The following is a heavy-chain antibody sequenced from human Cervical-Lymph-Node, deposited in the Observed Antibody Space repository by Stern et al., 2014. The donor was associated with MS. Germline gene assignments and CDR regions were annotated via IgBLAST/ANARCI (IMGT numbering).Heavy chain of an antibody. V-gene: IGHV1-69*01. D-gene: IGHD3-10*01. CDR3: ALGGFGHYFEY. CDR1: GGTFSSSD. J-gene: IGHJ4*02. CDR2: IIPIIGTA. Sequence: VQLVASGSEVQKPGSSVKVSCRASGGTFSSSDISWVRQAPGQGLEWMGGIIPIIGTANYAQKYQGRVTITADESTSTAYMELSSLRSEDTAIYYCALGGFGHYFEYWGQGTLVTVSS.